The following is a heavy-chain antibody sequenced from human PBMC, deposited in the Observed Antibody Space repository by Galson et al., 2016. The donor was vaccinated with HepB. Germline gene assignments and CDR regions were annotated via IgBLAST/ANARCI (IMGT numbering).Heavy chain of an antibody. CDR1: GFTFDDYA. V-gene: IGHV3-9*01. CDR2: ISWNSGSI. Sequence: SLRLSCAASGFTFDDYAMHWVRLAPGKGLEWVSGISWNSGSIGYADSVKGRFTISRDNAKNSLYLQMNSLRAEDTALYYCAKDITSWYPRPHAFDIWGQGTMVTVSS. CDR3: AKDITSWYPRPHAFDI. J-gene: IGHJ3*02. D-gene: IGHD6-13*01.